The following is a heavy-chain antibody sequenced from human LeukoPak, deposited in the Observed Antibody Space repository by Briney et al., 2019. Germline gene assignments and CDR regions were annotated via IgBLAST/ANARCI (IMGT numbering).Heavy chain of an antibody. CDR2: IHYSGST. J-gene: IGHJ4*02. Sequence: SETLSLTCTVSGGSISSSSYYWGWIRQPPGKGLEWIGSIHYSGSTYYNPSLKSRVTISVDTSKNQFSLKLSSVTAADTAVYYCARRPAMAVEVDYWGQGTLVTVSS. V-gene: IGHV4-39*01. CDR1: GGSISSSSYY. D-gene: IGHD6-19*01. CDR3: ARRPAMAVEVDY.